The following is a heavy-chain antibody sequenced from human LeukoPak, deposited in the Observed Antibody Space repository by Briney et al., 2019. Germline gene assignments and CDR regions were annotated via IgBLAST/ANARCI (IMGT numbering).Heavy chain of an antibody. J-gene: IGHJ4*02. D-gene: IGHD4-23*01. CDR1: GFTFNNYA. CDR2: IWYDGSNK. CDR3: ARDDYGGNSGN. Sequence: GGSLRLSCAASGFTFNNYAMTWVRQAPGKGLEWVAVIWYDGSNKYYADSVKGRFTISRDNSKNTLYLQMNSLRAEDTAVYYCARDDYGGNSGNWGQGTLVTVSS. V-gene: IGHV3-33*08.